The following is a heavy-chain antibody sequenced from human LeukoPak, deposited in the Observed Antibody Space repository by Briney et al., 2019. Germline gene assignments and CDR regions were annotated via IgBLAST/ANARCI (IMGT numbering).Heavy chain of an antibody. Sequence: SETLSLTCTVSGGSISSSSYYWGWIRQPPGKGLEWIGSIYYSGSTYYNPSLKSRITISVDTSKNQFSLKLSSVIAADTAVYYCARNIGSFTMVRGVIDYWGQGTLVTVSS. J-gene: IGHJ4*02. D-gene: IGHD3-10*01. V-gene: IGHV4-39*07. CDR2: IYYSGST. CDR3: ARNIGSFTMVRGVIDY. CDR1: GGSISSSSYY.